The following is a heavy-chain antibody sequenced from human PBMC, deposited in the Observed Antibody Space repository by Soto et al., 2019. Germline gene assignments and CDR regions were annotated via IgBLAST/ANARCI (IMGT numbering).Heavy chain of an antibody. CDR3: ARGYYDYVWGSYFGYGRYFDL. V-gene: IGHV4-31*03. CDR2: IYYSWRP. D-gene: IGHD3-16*01. Sequence: SETLSLTCTVSGGSISSGGYYWSWIRKHPGKGLEWIGYIYYSWRPYYNPSLKSRATISVDTSKNQFSLKLSSVTAADTAVYYCARGYYDYVWGSYFGYGRYFDLWGRGTLVTVSS. J-gene: IGHJ2*01. CDR1: GGSISSGGYY.